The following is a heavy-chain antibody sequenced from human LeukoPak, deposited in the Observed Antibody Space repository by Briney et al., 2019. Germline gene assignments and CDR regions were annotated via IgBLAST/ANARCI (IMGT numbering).Heavy chain of an antibody. CDR1: GGSISSSSYY. CDR2: IYTSGST. CDR3: ARVTYSSSSISLDAFDI. D-gene: IGHD6-6*01. V-gene: IGHV4-39*07. Sequence: SETLSLTCTVSGGSISSSSYYWGWIRQPPGKGLEWIGSIYTSGSTNYNPSLKSRVTMSVETSKNQFSLKLSSVTAADTAVYYCARVTYSSSSISLDAFDIWGQGTMVTVSS. J-gene: IGHJ3*02.